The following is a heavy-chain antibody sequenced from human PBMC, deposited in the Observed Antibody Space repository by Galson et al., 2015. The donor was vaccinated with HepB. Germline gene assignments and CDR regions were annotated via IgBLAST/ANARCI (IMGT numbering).Heavy chain of an antibody. CDR2: IIPILGIA. CDR3: ARDPVIAVAGTSWFDP. D-gene: IGHD6-19*01. V-gene: IGHV1-69*10. J-gene: IGHJ5*02. CDR1: GGTLSSYA. Sequence: SVKVSCKASGGTLSSYAISWVRQAPGQGLEWMGGIIPILGIANYAQKFQGRVTITADKSTSTAYMELSSLRSEDTAVYYCARDPVIAVAGTSWFDPWGQGPLVTVSS.